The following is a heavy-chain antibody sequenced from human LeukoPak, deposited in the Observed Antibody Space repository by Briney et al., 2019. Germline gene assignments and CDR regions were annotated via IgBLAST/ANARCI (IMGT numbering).Heavy chain of an antibody. D-gene: IGHD1-26*01. V-gene: IGHV1-2*02. Sequence: ASVKVSCKASGYTFTSYYMHWVRQAPGQGLEWMGWINPNSGGTNYAQKFQGRVTMTRDTFISTAYMELSRLRSDDTAVYYCARDRSSSGSYYYWGQGTLVTVSS. CDR3: ARDRSSSGSYYY. CDR2: INPNSGGT. J-gene: IGHJ4*02. CDR1: GYTFTSYY.